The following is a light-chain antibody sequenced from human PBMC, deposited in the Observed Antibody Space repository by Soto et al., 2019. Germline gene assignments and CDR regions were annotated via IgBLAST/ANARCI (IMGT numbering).Light chain of an antibody. Sequence: EIVLTQSPATLSLSPGERATLSCRASQSVRSYLAWYQQKPGQDPRLLIYDSSNRATGIPARFSCSGSGTDFPITISSLEPEDFSVAYCQQRGTLPYPFGQGTSLEIK. V-gene: IGKV3-11*01. CDR2: DSS. CDR3: QQRGTLPYP. J-gene: IGKJ2*01. CDR1: QSVRSY.